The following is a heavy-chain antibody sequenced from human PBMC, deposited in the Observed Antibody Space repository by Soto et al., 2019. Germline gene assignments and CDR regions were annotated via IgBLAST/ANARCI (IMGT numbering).Heavy chain of an antibody. CDR3: ASGWELPHEGSFDY. CDR2: IYHSGST. D-gene: IGHD1-26*01. Sequence: KPSETLSLTCAVSGYSISSGYYWGWIRQPPGKGLEWIGSIYHSGSTYYNPSLKSRVTISVDTSKNQFSLKLSSVTAADTAVYYCASGWELPHEGSFDYWGQGTLVTVSS. V-gene: IGHV4-38-2*01. CDR1: GYSISSGYY. J-gene: IGHJ4*02.